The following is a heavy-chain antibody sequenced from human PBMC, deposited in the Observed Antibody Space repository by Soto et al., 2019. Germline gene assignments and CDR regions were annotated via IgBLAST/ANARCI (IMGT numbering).Heavy chain of an antibody. V-gene: IGHV3-11*01. Sequence: QVQLVESGGGLVKPGGSLRLSCAASGFTFSDYYMSWIRQAPGKGLEWVSDISHGSTTIYYTDSVKGRFTISRDNAKNSLYLQMNSLRAEATAVYYCARDRAYPDAFDFWGQGTMVTVSS. J-gene: IGHJ3*01. CDR3: ARDRAYPDAFDF. CDR2: ISHGSTTI. CDR1: GFTFSDYY.